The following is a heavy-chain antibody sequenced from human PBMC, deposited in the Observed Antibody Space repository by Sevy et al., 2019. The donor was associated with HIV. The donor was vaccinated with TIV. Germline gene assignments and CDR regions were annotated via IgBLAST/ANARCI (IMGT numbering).Heavy chain of an antibody. CDR3: AAGIGAVGHLEY. CDR1: GFTFSSYG. Sequence: GGSLRLSCAASGFTFSSYGMHWVRQAPGKGLEWVAIIWYDGSNKYDVDSVKGRFTISRDNSKNTLYLQMNSPGAEDTAVYYWAAGIGAVGHLEYWGQGTLVTVSS. CDR2: IWYDGSNK. V-gene: IGHV3-33*01. D-gene: IGHD6-13*01. J-gene: IGHJ4*02.